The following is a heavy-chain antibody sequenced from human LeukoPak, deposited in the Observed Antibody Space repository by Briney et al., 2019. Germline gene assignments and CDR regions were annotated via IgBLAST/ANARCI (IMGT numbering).Heavy chain of an antibody. V-gene: IGHV3-30-3*01. D-gene: IGHD7-27*01. CDR1: GFTFSSYA. CDR2: ISYDGSNK. CDR3: ARGGLGKYYYYYYGMDV. Sequence: GGSLRLSRAASGFTFSSYAMHWVRQAPGKGLEWVAVISYDGSNKYYADSVKGRFTISRDNSKNTLYLQMNSLRAEDTAVYYCARGGLGKYYYYYYGMDVWGQGTTITVSS. J-gene: IGHJ6*02.